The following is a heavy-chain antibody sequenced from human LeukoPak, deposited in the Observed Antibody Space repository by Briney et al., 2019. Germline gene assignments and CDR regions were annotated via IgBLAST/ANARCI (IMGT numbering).Heavy chain of an antibody. J-gene: IGHJ4*02. Sequence: GASVKVSCKPSGYTFPGYYMHWVRQAPGPGLEWMGWINPNLYDSNYAQKFQGRVTMTRDTSISTAYMELSRLRSDDTAVYYCARVGGYSYGYFDYWGQGTLVTVSS. CDR3: ARVGGYSYGYFDY. D-gene: IGHD5-18*01. CDR1: GYTFPGYY. V-gene: IGHV1-2*02. CDR2: INPNLYDS.